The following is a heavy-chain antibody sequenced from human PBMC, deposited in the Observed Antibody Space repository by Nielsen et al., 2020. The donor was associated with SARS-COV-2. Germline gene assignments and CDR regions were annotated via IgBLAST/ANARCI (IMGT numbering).Heavy chain of an antibody. CDR2: IYYSGST. D-gene: IGHD1-14*01. Sequence: SETLSLTCTVSGGSISSSSYYWGWIRQPPGKGLEWIGSIYYSGSTYYNPSLKSRVTMSVDTSKNQFSLTLNSVTAADTAVYFCARGKRSYSGTFLNYYYYYMDVWGKGTTVTVSS. J-gene: IGHJ6*03. CDR3: ARGKRSYSGTFLNYYYYYMDV. CDR1: GGSISSSSYY. V-gene: IGHV4-39*07.